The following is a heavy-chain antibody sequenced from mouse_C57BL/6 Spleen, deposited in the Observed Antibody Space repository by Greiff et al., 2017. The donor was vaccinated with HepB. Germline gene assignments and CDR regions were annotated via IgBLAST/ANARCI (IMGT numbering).Heavy chain of an antibody. CDR2: ISSGSSTI. J-gene: IGHJ4*01. CDR3: AGTSTVVAYYAMDY. V-gene: IGHV5-17*01. Sequence: EVKLVESGGGLVKPGGSLKLSCAASGFTFSDYGMHWVRQAPEKGLALVAYISSGSSTIYYADTVKGRFTLSRDNAKNTLFLQMTSLRSEDTAMYYWAGTSTVVAYYAMDYWGQGTSVTVSS. CDR1: GFTFSDYG. D-gene: IGHD1-1*01.